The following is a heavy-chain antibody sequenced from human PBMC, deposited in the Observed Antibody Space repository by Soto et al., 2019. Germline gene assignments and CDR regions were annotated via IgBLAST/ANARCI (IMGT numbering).Heavy chain of an antibody. CDR2: ISGSGGST. Sequence: XGGLRLSCAACGFSFSPHGMSWVGQAPGKGLEWVSGISGSGGSTYYADSVKGRFTVSRDKSKNRLYLQMNSLRAEDTVIYYCAKARWRLVAFHYCGQRILVTVS. D-gene: IGHD5-12*01. J-gene: IGHJ4*02. V-gene: IGHV3-23*01. CDR3: AKARWRLVAFHY. CDR1: GFSFSPHG.